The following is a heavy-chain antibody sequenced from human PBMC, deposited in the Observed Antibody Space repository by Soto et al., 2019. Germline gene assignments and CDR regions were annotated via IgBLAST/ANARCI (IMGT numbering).Heavy chain of an antibody. CDR1: GGSISRYY. CDR2: IHYSGST. J-gene: IGHJ6*03. Sequence: SEALSLTCSVSGGSISRYYWSWIRQPPGKGLEWIAYIHYSGSTNNNPSLKSRVTISLDTSKSQFSLKLSSVTAADTAIYYCAASPRTSYNYMDVCGKGTTLTVS. V-gene: IGHV4-59*01. CDR3: AASPRTSYNYMDV.